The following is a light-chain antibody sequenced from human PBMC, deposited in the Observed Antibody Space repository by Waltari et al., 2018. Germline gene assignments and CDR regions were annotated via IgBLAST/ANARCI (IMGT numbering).Light chain of an antibody. Sequence: QAGLTQPPSVSKGLRQTATLTCTGNSNNVGYEGAAWVQQHQGQSPKLLFDRNNNRPSGISERFSVFRSGNTASLTVTGLQPEDEADYYCSAWDSSLSAWVFAGGTKLTVL. CDR3: SAWDSSLSAWV. CDR1: SNNVGYEG. J-gene: IGLJ3*02. V-gene: IGLV10-54*04. CDR2: RNN.